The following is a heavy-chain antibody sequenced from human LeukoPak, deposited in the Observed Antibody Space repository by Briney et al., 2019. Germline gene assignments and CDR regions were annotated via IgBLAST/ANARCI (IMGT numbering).Heavy chain of an antibody. CDR1: GDSITSSSSY. J-gene: IGHJ6*02. D-gene: IGHD1-26*01. V-gene: IGHV4-61*05. Sequence: PSETLSLTCTVSGDSITSSSSYWGWIRQPPGKGLEWIGYIYYNGNTNYSPSLKSRVTMSVDTSKNLFSLKVSSVTAADTAVYYCARGRSNYYGMDVWGQGTTVTVSS. CDR2: IYYNGNT. CDR3: ARGRSNYYGMDV.